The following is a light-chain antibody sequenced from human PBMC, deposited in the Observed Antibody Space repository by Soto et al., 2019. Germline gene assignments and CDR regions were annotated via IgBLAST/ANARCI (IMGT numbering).Light chain of an antibody. CDR3: IQALQTPGYT. V-gene: IGKV2-28*01. CDR2: LGS. CDR1: QSLLHSNGYNY. J-gene: IGKJ2*01. Sequence: DIVMTQSPLSLPVTPGEPASISCRSSQSLLHSNGYNYLDWYLQKPGQSPQLLIYLGSNRASGVPDRFSGSGSDTDFTLKISRVEAEDVGVYYCIQALQTPGYTFGQGTKLEIK.